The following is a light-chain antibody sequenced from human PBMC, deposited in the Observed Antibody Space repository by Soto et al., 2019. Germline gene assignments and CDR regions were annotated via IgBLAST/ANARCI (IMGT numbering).Light chain of an antibody. J-gene: IGKJ1*01. CDR3: QQYNSYPWT. CDR1: QSISTY. V-gene: IGKV1-5*03. CDR2: KAS. Sequence: DIQMTQSPSTLSASVGDRITITCRASQSISTYLAWYQQKPEKAPNLVIYKASNLESGVPSRFSGSGSGTEFTLTINSLQPDDFATYYCQQYNSYPWTFGQGNKVDI.